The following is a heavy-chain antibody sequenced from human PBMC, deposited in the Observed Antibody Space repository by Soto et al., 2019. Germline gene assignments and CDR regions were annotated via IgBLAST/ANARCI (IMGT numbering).Heavy chain of an antibody. Sequence: SETLSLTCTVSGGSISSYYWSWIRQPPGKGLEWIGYIYYSGSTNYNPSLKSRVTISVDTSKNQFSLKLSSVTAADTAVYYCARVGYDILTGVSPWFDPWGQGTLVTVSS. CDR3: ARVGYDILTGVSPWFDP. J-gene: IGHJ5*02. CDR1: GGSISSYY. D-gene: IGHD3-9*01. CDR2: IYYSGST. V-gene: IGHV4-59*01.